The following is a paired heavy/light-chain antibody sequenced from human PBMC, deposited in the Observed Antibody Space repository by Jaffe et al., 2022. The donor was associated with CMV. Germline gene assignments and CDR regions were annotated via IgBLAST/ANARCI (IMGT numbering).Light chain of an antibody. Sequence: QSALTQPPSASGTPGQRVTISCSGSSSNIGTNTVSWYQQFPGTAPKLLIYSDNQRPSGVPDRFSGSKSGTSASLAISGLQSEDEADYYCAAWDDSLTGPVFGGGTKLTVL. J-gene: IGLJ3*02. V-gene: IGLV1-44*01. CDR1: SSNIGTNT. CDR2: SDN. CDR3: AAWDDSLTGPV.
Heavy chain of an antibody. Sequence: QVQLVQSGAEVKKPGASVKVSCKASGYTLTGYYIHWVRQAPGQGLEWMGWINPHSGGTKSAQKFQGRVTMTRDTSISTVYMELSRLRSDDTAVYYCAREAIVIVPGAINYYYYGMDVWGQGTTVAVS. CDR3: AREAIVIVPGAINYYYYGMDV. J-gene: IGHJ6*02. D-gene: IGHD2-2*02. V-gene: IGHV1-2*02. CDR2: INPHSGGT. CDR1: GYTLTGYY.